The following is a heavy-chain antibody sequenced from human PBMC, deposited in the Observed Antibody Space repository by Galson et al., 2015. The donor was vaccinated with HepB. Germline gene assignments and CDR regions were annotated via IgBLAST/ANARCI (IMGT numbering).Heavy chain of an antibody. CDR1: GFTFSSYV. CDR3: AKRLQYGSSWYYFDY. J-gene: IGHJ4*02. V-gene: IGHV3-23*01. Sequence: SLRLSCAASGFTFSSYVMSWVRQAPGKGLEWVSTISNGGGSTYYADSVKGRFTISRDNSKNTLYLQMSSLRAEDTAIYYCAKRLQYGSSWYYFDYWGQGTLVTVSS. D-gene: IGHD6-13*01. CDR2: ISNGGGST.